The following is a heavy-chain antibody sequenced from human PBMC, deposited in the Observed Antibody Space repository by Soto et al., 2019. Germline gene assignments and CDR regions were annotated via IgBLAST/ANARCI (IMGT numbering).Heavy chain of an antibody. V-gene: IGHV3-64D*06. D-gene: IGHD6-19*01. CDR1: GFTFNTFA. J-gene: IGHJ4*02. Sequence: VQLVESGGTLVQPGGSLRLSCSASGFTFNTFAMHWVRQTPGKGLEFVSAISYNGGNTYYADSVKGRFAISRDNSKNTLYLQMYSLRPEDTALYYCVKEGYMRSDWYGQFDCWGQGTLVTVSS. CDR2: ISYNGGNT. CDR3: VKEGYMRSDWYGQFDC.